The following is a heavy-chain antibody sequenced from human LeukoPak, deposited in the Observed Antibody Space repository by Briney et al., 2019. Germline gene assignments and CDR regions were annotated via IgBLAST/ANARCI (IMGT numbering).Heavy chain of an antibody. CDR2: IYSGGST. J-gene: IGHJ6*03. V-gene: IGHV3-53*01. CDR3: ARDKGKLWSNYYYYYYMDV. Sequence: GGSLRLSCAASGFTVISNYMSWVRQAPGKGLEWVSVIYSGGSTYYADSVKGRFTISRDNSKNTLYLQMNSLRAEDTAVYYCARDKGKLWSNYYYYYYMDVWGKGTTVTVSS. D-gene: IGHD5-18*01. CDR1: GFTVISNY.